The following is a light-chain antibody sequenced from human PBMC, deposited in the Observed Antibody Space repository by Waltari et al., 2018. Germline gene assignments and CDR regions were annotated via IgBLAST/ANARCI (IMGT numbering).Light chain of an antibody. J-gene: IGLJ2*01. CDR3: CSYAGSYVV. Sequence: QSALTQPRSVSGSPGQSVTISCTGTSSDVGGYNYVSWYQQHPGKAPKLMIYDVSKRPSVVPARFSGSKSGNTASLTISGLQAEDEADYYCCSYAGSYVVFGGGTKLTVL. V-gene: IGLV2-11*01. CDR1: SSDVGGYNY. CDR2: DVS.